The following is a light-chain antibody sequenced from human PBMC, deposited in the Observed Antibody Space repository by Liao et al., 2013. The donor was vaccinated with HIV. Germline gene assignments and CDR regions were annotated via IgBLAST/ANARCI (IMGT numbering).Light chain of an antibody. CDR1: NIGTNS. CDR2: YDN. J-gene: IGLJ2*01. Sequence: SYELAQPPSVSVAPGKTARITCGGTNIGTNSVHWYQQKPGQAPVVVIYYDNDRPSGIPERFSGSNSASLATLTISRVEPGDEAVYYCQLWGGTSAQVLFGGGTQLTVL. CDR3: QLWGGTSAQVL. V-gene: IGLV3-21*04.